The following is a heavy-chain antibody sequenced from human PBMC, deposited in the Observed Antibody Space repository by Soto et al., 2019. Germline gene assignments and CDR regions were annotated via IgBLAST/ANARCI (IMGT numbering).Heavy chain of an antibody. D-gene: IGHD2-15*01. Sequence: GGSLRLSCSASGFTFSSYAMHWVRQAPGKGLEYVSAISSNGGSTYYADSVKGRFTISRDNSKNTLYLQMSSLRAEDTAVYYCVKSGNQFGGYCSGGSCYAFDYWGQGTLVTVSS. CDR3: VKSGNQFGGYCSGGSCYAFDY. CDR2: ISSNGGST. J-gene: IGHJ4*02. V-gene: IGHV3-64D*06. CDR1: GFTFSSYA.